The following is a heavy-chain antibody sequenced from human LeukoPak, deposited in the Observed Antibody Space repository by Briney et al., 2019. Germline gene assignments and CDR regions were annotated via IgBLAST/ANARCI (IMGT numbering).Heavy chain of an antibody. J-gene: IGHJ6*02. CDR3: ARADYSTLCGMDV. CDR1: GYTFTGYY. Sequence: GASVKVSCKASGYTFTGYYMHWVRQAPGQGLEWMGRINPNSGGTNYAQKFQGRVTMTRDTSISTAYMELSRLRSDDTAVYYCARADYSTLCGMDVWGQGTTVTVSS. V-gene: IGHV1-2*06. D-gene: IGHD4-11*01. CDR2: INPNSGGT.